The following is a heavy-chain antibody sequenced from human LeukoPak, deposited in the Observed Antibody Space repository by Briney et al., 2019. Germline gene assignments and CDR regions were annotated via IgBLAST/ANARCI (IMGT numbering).Heavy chain of an antibody. CDR1: GGSFSGYY. J-gene: IGHJ6*02. CDR3: ACSVWEAPPSRYYYYGMDV. CDR2: INHSGST. V-gene: IGHV4-34*01. Sequence: PSETLSLTCAVYGGSFSGYYWSWIRQPPGKGLEWIGEINHSGSTNYNPSLKSRVTISVDTSKNQFSLKLSSVTAADTAVYYCACSVWEAPPSRYYYYGMDVWGQGTTVTVSS. D-gene: IGHD1-26*01.